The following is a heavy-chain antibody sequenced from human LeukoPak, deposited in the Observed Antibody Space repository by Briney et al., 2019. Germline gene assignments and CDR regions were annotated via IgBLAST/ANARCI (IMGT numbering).Heavy chain of an antibody. J-gene: IGHJ2*01. Sequence: ASVKVSCKASGYTFTGYYMHWVRQAPGQGLEWMGWINPNSGGTNYGQKFQGRVTMTRDTSISTAYMELSRLRSDDTAVYYCARDPYGTWYFDLWGRGTLVTVSS. CDR2: INPNSGGT. V-gene: IGHV1-2*02. CDR3: ARDPYGTWYFDL. D-gene: IGHD3-10*01. CDR1: GYTFTGYY.